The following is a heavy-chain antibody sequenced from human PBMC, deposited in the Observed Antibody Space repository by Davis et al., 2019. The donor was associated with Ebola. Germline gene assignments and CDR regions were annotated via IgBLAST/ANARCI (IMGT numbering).Heavy chain of an antibody. J-gene: IGHJ4*02. CDR2: IKEDGTER. CDR3: ARDVY. CDR1: GFTFSSYG. V-gene: IGHV3-7*01. Sequence: GESLKISCAASGFTFSSYGMHWVRQAPGKGLEWVANIKEDGTERDYGHSVKGRFTISRDDATNSLYLQMNNLRAEDTAVYYCARDVYWGQGILVTVSS.